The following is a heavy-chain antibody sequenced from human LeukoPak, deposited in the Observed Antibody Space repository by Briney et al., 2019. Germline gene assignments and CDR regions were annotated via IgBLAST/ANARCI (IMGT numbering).Heavy chain of an antibody. Sequence: GGSLRLSCAASGFTFSDSYMTWIRQAPGKGVEWVAYISGSGHDINYSDSVKGRFTISRDNAKNSLYLQMSSLRVEDTAVYYCTRDPRHFDSCGQGTLVTVSS. D-gene: IGHD6-6*01. J-gene: IGHJ5*01. V-gene: IGHV3-11*04. CDR3: TRDPRHFDS. CDR1: GFTFSDSY. CDR2: ISGSGHDI.